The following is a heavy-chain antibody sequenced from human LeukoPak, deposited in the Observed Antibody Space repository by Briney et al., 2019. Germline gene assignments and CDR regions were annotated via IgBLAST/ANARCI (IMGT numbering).Heavy chain of an antibody. CDR1: GFTFSSFG. J-gene: IGHJ4*02. D-gene: IGHD1/OR15-1a*01. V-gene: IGHV3-23*01. CDR2: ISGSGDNT. Sequence: GGTLRLSCAASGFTFSSFGMSWVRQAPGKGLEWVSAISGSGDNTYYADSVKGRFTISRDNSKNTLYLQMNSLRAEDTAVYYCAKGPRALEHSTHMFDYWSQGTLVTVSS. CDR3: AKGPRALEHSTHMFDY.